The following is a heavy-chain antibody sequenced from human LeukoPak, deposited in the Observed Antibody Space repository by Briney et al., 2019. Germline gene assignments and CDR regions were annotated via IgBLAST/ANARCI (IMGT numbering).Heavy chain of an antibody. CDR1: GYTFTGYY. CDR2: INPSSGGT. Sequence: ASVKVSCKASGYTFTGYYMHWVRQAPGQGLEWMGRINPSSGGTNYAQKFQGRVTMTRDTSISTAYMELSRLRSDDTAVYYCARVRVFGETNNWFDPWGQGTLVTVSS. J-gene: IGHJ5*02. CDR3: ARVRVFGETNNWFDP. D-gene: IGHD3-10*01. V-gene: IGHV1-2*06.